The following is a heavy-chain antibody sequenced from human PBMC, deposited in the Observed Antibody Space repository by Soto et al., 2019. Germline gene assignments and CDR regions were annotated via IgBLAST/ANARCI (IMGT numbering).Heavy chain of an antibody. CDR3: ARRPQKAYDPIDY. J-gene: IGHJ4*02. Sequence: ISCMTSGYKFSAYWIAWVRQRPGKGLEWMGIIYPGDFDTRYSPSFEGQVTISVDRSTNTAHLQWSSLKASDTAIYYCARRPQKAYDPIDYWGQGTLVTVSS. D-gene: IGHD1-1*01. CDR2: IYPGDFDT. CDR1: GYKFSAYW. V-gene: IGHV5-51*01.